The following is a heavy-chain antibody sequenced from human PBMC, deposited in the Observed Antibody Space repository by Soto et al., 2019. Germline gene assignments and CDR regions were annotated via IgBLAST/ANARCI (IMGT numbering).Heavy chain of an antibody. CDR1: GYTFTGYY. J-gene: IGHJ4*02. V-gene: IGHV1-2*04. Sequence: QVQLVQSGAEVKKPGASVKVSCKASGYTFTGYYMHWVRQAPGQGLEWMGWINPNSGGTNYAQKFQGWVTMTRDTSVSTAHMERSRLRSDATAVYYCASSRGYSSWYAPLDYWGQGTLVTVSS. D-gene: IGHD6-13*01. CDR2: INPNSGGT. CDR3: ASSRGYSSWYAPLDY.